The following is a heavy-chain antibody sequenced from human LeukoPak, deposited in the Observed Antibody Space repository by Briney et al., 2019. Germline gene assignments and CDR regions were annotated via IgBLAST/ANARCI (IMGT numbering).Heavy chain of an antibody. J-gene: IGHJ3*02. Sequence: GKSLKISCKVSGFSFTSYWIVWVRQMPGKGLEWMGIIYPGDSDTRYSPSFQGQVTISADKSISTAYLQWSSLKASDTAMYYCARLPRRGAFDICGQGTMVTVSS. V-gene: IGHV5-51*01. CDR3: ARLPRRGAFDI. CDR2: IYPGDSDT. CDR1: GFSFTSYW.